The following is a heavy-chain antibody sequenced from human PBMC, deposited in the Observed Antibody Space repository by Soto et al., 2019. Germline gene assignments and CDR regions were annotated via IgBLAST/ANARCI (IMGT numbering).Heavy chain of an antibody. CDR2: LDQGGGEK. CDR3: ARKGATASTFPLFWSGP. Sequence: PGGSLRLSCAASEFSFSDYWMAWVRQAPGKGLEWVANLDQGGGEKHYVDSVKGRFTISRDKSISTSYLQWSSLEASDTAIYFFARKGATASTFPLFWSGPWGQEPRVTFSS. J-gene: IGHJ5*02. D-gene: IGHD1-26*01. CDR1: EFSFSDYW. V-gene: IGHV3-7*05.